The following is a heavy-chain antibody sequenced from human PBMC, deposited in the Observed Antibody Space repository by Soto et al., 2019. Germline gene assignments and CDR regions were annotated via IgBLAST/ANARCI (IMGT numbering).Heavy chain of an antibody. CDR3: ARGALGIAAAATHFDY. D-gene: IGHD6-13*01. CDR1: GGSISSGGYY. V-gene: IGHV4-30-4*08. J-gene: IGHJ4*02. Sequence: SSETLSLTCTVSGGSISSGGYYWNWIRQHPGKGLEWIGYIYYSGSTYYNPSLKSRVTISVDTSKNQFSLKLSSVTAADTAVYYCARGALGIAAAATHFDYWGQGTLVTVSS. CDR2: IYYSGST.